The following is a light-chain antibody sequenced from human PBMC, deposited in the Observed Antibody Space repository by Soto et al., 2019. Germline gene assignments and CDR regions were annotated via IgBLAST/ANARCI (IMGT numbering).Light chain of an antibody. Sequence: QSVLTQPASVSGSPGQSITISCTGTSSDVGGYNYVSWYQQHPGKAPKLMIYEVRNRPSGVSNRFSGSKSGNTASPTISGLQAEDEADYYCSSYTSSSPYVFGTGTKVTVL. V-gene: IGLV2-14*01. CDR2: EVR. J-gene: IGLJ1*01. CDR1: SSDVGGYNY. CDR3: SSYTSSSPYV.